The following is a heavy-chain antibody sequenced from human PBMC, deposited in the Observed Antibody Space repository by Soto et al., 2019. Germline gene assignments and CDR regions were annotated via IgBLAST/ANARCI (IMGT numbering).Heavy chain of an antibody. D-gene: IGHD1-26*01. V-gene: IGHV3-30-3*01. J-gene: IGHJ4*02. CDR1: GYTFTSYY. Sequence: SCKASGYTFTSYYMHWVRQAPGKGLEWVAVISYDGSNKYYADSVKGRFTISRDNSKNTLYLQMNSLRAEDTAVYYCAREAPPIVGATNFDYWGQGTLVTVSS. CDR2: ISYDGSNK. CDR3: AREAPPIVGATNFDY.